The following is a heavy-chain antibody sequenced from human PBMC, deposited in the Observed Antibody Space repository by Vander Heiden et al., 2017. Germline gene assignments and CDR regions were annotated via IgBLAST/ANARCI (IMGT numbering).Heavy chain of an antibody. CDR3: AREASSGWYVAFDI. D-gene: IGHD6-19*01. J-gene: IGHJ3*02. Sequence: QVQPVAPGGGVVQPGRSLRLARAPSGSTFSSYAKHWVRQAPGKGLEWVAVISYDGSNKYYADSVKSRFTISRDKSKNTLYLQMSSLRAEDTAVYYCAREASSGWYVAFDIWGQGTMVTVSS. CDR1: GSTFSSYA. CDR2: ISYDGSNK. V-gene: IGHV3-30-3*01.